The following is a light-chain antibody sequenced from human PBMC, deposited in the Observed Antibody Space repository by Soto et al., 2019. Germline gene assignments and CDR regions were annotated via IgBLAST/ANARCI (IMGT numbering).Light chain of an antibody. CDR1: QDINNY. J-gene: IGKJ3*01. Sequence: DIQMTQSPSSLSASVGDRVTITCRASQDINNYLAWYQQKPGKAPKLLIYAASTLQSGVPSRFSGGGSGTDFTLTISSLQPEDVATYYRQKYNNGPPATFGPGTKVGV. CDR2: AAS. CDR3: QKYNNGPPAT. V-gene: IGKV1-27*01.